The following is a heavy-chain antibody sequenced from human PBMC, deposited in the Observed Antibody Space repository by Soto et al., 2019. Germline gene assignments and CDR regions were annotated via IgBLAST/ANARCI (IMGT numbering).Heavy chain of an antibody. V-gene: IGHV4-59*01. CDR3: ARGRTDIVLVPAAKTFDY. CDR2: IYYSGST. J-gene: IGHJ4*02. D-gene: IGHD2-2*01. Sequence: QVQLQESGPGLVKPSETLSLTCTVSDGSISSYYWSWIRQPPGKGLEWIGYIYYSGSTNYNPSLKSRVTISVDTSKNQFCLKLSSVNAADTAVYYCARGRTDIVLVPAAKTFDYWGQGTLVTVSS. CDR1: DGSISSYY.